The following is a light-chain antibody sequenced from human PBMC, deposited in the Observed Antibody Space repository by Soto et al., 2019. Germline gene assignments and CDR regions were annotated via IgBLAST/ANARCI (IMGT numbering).Light chain of an antibody. CDR1: SSDVGGYTF. Sequence: QSALTQPASVSGSPGQSITISCTGTSSDVGGYTFVSWYQQHPGKAPKLMIYEVTNRPSGVSNRFSGSKSGNTASLTISGLQAEDEADYYCSSYTSSSTLNVFGTGTKLIVL. CDR2: EVT. CDR3: SSYTSSSTLNV. J-gene: IGLJ1*01. V-gene: IGLV2-14*01.